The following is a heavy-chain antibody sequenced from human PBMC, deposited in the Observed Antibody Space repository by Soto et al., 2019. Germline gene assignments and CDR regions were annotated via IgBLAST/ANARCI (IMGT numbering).Heavy chain of an antibody. Sequence: LFLSCTLSSESIYIAGDYWSWIRQHPGKGLEWIGYIYYSGSTYYNPSLKSRVTISVDTSKNQFSLKLSSVTAADTAVYYCAGGCSTSCYWQGYYYMDVWGKGTTVTVSS. V-gene: IGHV4-31*03. CDR3: AGGCSTSCYWQGYYYMDV. CDR2: IYYSGST. J-gene: IGHJ6*03. D-gene: IGHD2-2*01. CDR1: SESIYIAGDY.